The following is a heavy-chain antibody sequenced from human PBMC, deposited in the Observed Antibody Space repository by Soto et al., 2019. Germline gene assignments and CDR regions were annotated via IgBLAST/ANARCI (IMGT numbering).Heavy chain of an antibody. J-gene: IGHJ4*02. Sequence: NPSETLSLICAVSGGSLSSGGYSWSWIRQPLGEGLEWIGYIYHSGSTYYNPYLKSRVTISVDRYKNQFSLKLSSVTAADTAVYYCARAPIAVAGADSYYFDYWGQGTLVTVSS. D-gene: IGHD6-19*01. CDR3: ARAPIAVAGADSYYFDY. CDR2: IYHSGST. CDR1: GGSLSSGGYS. V-gene: IGHV4-30-2*01.